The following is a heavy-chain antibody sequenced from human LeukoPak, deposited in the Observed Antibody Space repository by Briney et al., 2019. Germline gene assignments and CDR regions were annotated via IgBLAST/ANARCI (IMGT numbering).Heavy chain of an antibody. CDR3: ARDHSSSAVCGY. J-gene: IGHJ4*02. Sequence: SVKVSCKASGGTFSSYAISWVRQAPGQGLEWMGRIIPILGIANYAQKFQGRVTITADKSTSTAYVELSSLRSEDTAVYYCARDHSSSAVCGYWGQGTLVTVSS. V-gene: IGHV1-69*04. CDR2: IIPILGIA. D-gene: IGHD6-6*01. CDR1: GGTFSSYA.